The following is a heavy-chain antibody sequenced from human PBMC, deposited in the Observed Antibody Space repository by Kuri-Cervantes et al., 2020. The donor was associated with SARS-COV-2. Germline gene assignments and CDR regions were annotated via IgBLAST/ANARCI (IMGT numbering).Heavy chain of an antibody. J-gene: IGHJ5*02. CDR1: GAAISSGSYY. CDR2: IYYSGST. V-gene: IGHV4-39*01. Sequence: GSLRLSCTVSGAAISSGSYYWGWIRQPPGKGLEWIGSIYYSGSTYYNPSLKSRVTISVDTSKNQFSLKLSSVTAADTAVYYCARQMMSSITIFGVVITRNWFDPWGQGTLVTVSS. CDR3: ARQMMSSITIFGVVITRNWFDP. D-gene: IGHD3-3*01.